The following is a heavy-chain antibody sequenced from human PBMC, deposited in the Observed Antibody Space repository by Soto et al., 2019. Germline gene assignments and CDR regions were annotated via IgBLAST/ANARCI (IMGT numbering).Heavy chain of an antibody. D-gene: IGHD6-19*01. J-gene: IGHJ3*02. CDR3: AKHEAFRLRYSSGWYAFDI. CDR1: GFTFSSYA. CDR2: ISGSGGST. Sequence: EVQLLESGGGLVQPGGSLRLSCAASGFTFSSYAMSWVRQAPGKGLESVSAISGSGGSTYYADSVKGRFTISRDNSKNTLYVQRHSIRAEDTAVYYCAKHEAFRLRYSSGWYAFDIWGQRTMVTVSS. V-gene: IGHV3-23*01.